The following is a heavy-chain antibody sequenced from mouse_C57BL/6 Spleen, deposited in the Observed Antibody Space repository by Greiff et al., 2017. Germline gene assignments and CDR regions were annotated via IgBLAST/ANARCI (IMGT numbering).Heavy chain of an antibody. CDR3: ARDGSSVFAY. D-gene: IGHD1-1*01. J-gene: IGHJ3*01. CDR1: GYTFTSYW. V-gene: IGHV1-53*01. CDR2: INPSDGGT. Sequence: VQLQQPGTELVKPGASVKLSCKASGYTFTSYWMHWVTQRPGQGLEWIGNINPSDGGTNYNEKFKSKATLPVDKSSSTAYMQLSSLTSEDAAGEYCARDGSSVFAYWGQGTLVTVSA.